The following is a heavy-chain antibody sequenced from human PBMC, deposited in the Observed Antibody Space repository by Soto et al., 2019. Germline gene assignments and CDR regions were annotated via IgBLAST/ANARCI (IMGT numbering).Heavy chain of an antibody. D-gene: IGHD5-12*01. Sequence: SETLSLTCGVYGGSFRNYYWIWVRQPPGKGLEWIGEVNHSGEATYNPSLQSRITISLDTSNNQFSLTLSSVTAADTAVYYCARYSAHDRSHYFDYWGQGILVTVSS. V-gene: IGHV4-34*10. CDR3: ARYSAHDRSHYFDY. CDR1: GGSFRNYY. J-gene: IGHJ4*02. CDR2: VNHSGEA.